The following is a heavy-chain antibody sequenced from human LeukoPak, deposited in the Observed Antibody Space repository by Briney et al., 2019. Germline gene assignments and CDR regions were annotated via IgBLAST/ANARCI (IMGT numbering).Heavy chain of an antibody. CDR1: GDSISSYY. J-gene: IGHJ1*01. D-gene: IGHD3-10*01. Sequence: PSETLSLTRTVSGDSISSYYWSWIRQPPGKGLEWIGYVHYSGSTHYNPSLRSRVTISLDTSKSQFSLRLSSVTAADTAIYYCARDRGYFQHWGQGTLVTVSS. V-gene: IGHV4-59*01. CDR2: VHYSGST. CDR3: ARDRGYFQH.